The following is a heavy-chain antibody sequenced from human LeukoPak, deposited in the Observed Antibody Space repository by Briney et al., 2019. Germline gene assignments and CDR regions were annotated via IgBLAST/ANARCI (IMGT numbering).Heavy chain of an antibody. CDR3: ATWDDSSNQY. Sequence: GGSLRLSCAASGFTFSDYYMSWIRQAPGKGLEWVSYISSSSSYTNYADSVKGRFTISRDNAKNSLYLQMSSLRAEDTAVYYCATWDDSSNQYWGQGTLVTVSS. CDR1: GFTFSDYY. V-gene: IGHV3-11*06. D-gene: IGHD4-11*01. CDR2: ISSSSSYT. J-gene: IGHJ4*02.